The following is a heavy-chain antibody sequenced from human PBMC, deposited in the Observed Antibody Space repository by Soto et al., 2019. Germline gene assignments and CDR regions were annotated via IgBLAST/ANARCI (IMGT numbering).Heavy chain of an antibody. D-gene: IGHD1-7*01. J-gene: IGHJ4*02. CDR2: INPNSGGT. V-gene: IGHV1-2*02. CDR1: GYTFTGYY. Sequence: ASVKVSCKASGYTFTGYYMHWVRQAPGQGLEWMGWINPNSGGTNYAQKFQGRVTMTRDTSISTAYMELSRLRSDDTAVYYCASYVRGDQTGTTSVEVDYWGQGTLVTVSS. CDR3: ASYVRGDQTGTTSVEVDY.